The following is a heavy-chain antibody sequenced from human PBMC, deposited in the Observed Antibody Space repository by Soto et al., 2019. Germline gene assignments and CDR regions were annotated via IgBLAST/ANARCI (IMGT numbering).Heavy chain of an antibody. D-gene: IGHD1-20*01. CDR2: FDPEDGET. Sequence: ASVKVSCKVSGYTLTELSMHWVRQAPGKGLEWMGGFDPEDGETIYAQKLQGRVTMNEDTSTDTAYMELSSLRSEDTAVYYCATGRRVITGPRLGMDVWGQGTTVTVS. J-gene: IGHJ6*02. CDR1: GYTLTELS. V-gene: IGHV1-24*01. CDR3: ATGRRVITGPRLGMDV.